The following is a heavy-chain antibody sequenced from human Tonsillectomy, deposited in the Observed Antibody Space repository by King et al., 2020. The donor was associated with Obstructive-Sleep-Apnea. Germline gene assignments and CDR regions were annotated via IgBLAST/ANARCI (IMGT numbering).Heavy chain of an antibody. CDR1: GFTFISYS. D-gene: IGHD4-23*01. Sequence: VQLVESGGGLVKPGGSLRLSCAASGFTFISYSMNWVRHAPGQGLEWVSSISSSTSYIYYADSVKGRFTISRDNAKNSLYLQMNSLRAEDTAVYYCARGFDYGGNRFDYWGQGTLVTVSS. V-gene: IGHV3-21*01. J-gene: IGHJ4*02. CDR3: ARGFDYGGNRFDY. CDR2: ISSSTSYI.